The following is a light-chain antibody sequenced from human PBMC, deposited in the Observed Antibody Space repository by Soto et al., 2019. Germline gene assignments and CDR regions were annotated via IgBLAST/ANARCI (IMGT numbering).Light chain of an antibody. CDR2: GAS. CDR3: QQYNNWPGT. V-gene: IGKV3-15*01. Sequence: EIVMTQSPATLSVSPGERATLSCRASQSVSRNLAWYQQKPGQAPRLLIYGASTRATGIPARFSGSGSGTEFTLTNSSLQSEDFAVYYCQQYNNWPGTFGQGTKVDVK. CDR1: QSVSRN. J-gene: IGKJ1*01.